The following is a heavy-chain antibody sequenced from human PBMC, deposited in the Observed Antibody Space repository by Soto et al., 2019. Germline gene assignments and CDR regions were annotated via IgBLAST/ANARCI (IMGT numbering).Heavy chain of an antibody. CDR2: INSDGSNT. CDR3: ARNSRTDFDY. CDR1: GVTFSRYW. Sequence: EVQLVESGGGLVQPGGSLRLSCAASGVTFSRYWMHWVRQAPGKGLVWVSRINSDGSNTIYADSVKGRFTISRDNAKNTLYLQMNSLRAEDTAVYYCARNSRTDFDYWGQGALVTVSS. V-gene: IGHV3-74*01. D-gene: IGHD2-21*01. J-gene: IGHJ4*02.